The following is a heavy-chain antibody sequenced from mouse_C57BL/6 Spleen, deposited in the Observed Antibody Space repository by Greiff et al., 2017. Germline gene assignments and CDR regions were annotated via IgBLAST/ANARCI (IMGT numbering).Heavy chain of an antibody. CDR2: INPYNGGT. CDR3: ASHSSGGDY. D-gene: IGHD3-2*02. J-gene: IGHJ2*01. CDR1: GYTFTDYY. V-gene: IGHV1-19*01. Sequence: EVQLVESGPVLVKPGASVKMSCKASGYTFTDYYMNWVKQSHGKSLEWIGVINPYNGGTSYNQKFKGKATLTVDKSSSTAYMELNSLTSEDSAVYHCASHSSGGDYWGQGTTLTVSS.